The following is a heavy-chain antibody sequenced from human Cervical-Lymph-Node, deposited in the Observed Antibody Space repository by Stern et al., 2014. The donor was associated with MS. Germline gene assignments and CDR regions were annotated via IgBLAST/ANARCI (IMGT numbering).Heavy chain of an antibody. D-gene: IGHD3-3*01. V-gene: IGHV3-30-3*01. Sequence: VHLVESGGGVVQPGKSLRLSCLLSGFTFNNSALSWVRQGPGKGLEWMAGVSYHGVDKYYADSVQGRFTISRDTCKSTVYFKLSDLRVEDTALYLCFAFGDFWGQGTQVTVSS. J-gene: IGHJ4*01. CDR3: FAFGDF. CDR1: GFTFNNSA. CDR2: VSYHGVDK.